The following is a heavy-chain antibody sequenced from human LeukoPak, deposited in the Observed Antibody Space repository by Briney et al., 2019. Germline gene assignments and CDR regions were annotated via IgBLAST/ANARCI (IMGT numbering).Heavy chain of an antibody. V-gene: IGHV1-18*01. CDR3: ARVEGLDYDILSGYQGPNRFDS. J-gene: IGHJ5*01. CDR1: GYTFTSYG. CDR2: ISAYNGNT. Sequence: ASVKVSCKASGYTFTSYGISWVRQAPGQGLEWLGWISAYNGNTNYAQKLQGRVTMTTDTSTSTAYMELRSLRSDDTAVYYCARVEGLDYDILSGYQGPNRFDSWGQGALVTVSS. D-gene: IGHD3-9*01.